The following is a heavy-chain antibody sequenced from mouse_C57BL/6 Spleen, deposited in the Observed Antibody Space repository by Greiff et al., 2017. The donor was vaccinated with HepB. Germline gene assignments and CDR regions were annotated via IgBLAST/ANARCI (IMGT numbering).Heavy chain of an antibody. CDR3: AREGYYGFDY. J-gene: IGHJ2*01. Sequence: EVQRVESGPGMVKPSQSLSLTCTVTGYSITSGYDWHWIRHFPGNKLEWMGYISYSGSTNYNPSLKSRISITHATSTNHFFLKLNSVTTEDTATYYCAREGYYGFDYWGQGTTLTVSS. CDR1: GYSITSGYD. V-gene: IGHV3-1*01. D-gene: IGHD1-1*01. CDR2: ISYSGST.